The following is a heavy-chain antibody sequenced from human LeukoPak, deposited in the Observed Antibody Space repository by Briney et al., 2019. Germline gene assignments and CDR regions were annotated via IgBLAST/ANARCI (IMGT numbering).Heavy chain of an antibody. V-gene: IGHV4-39*07. CDR1: GGSISSRSYY. Sequence: SETLSLTCTVSGGSISSRSYYWGWIRQPPGKGLEWIGSIYYKGNTYLNPSLKSRVTISEDTSKNQFSLKLNSVTAADTAVYYCAGSFGLLWFGELYGDYWGQGTLVTVSS. CDR3: AGSFGLLWFGELYGDY. D-gene: IGHD3-10*01. CDR2: IYYKGNT. J-gene: IGHJ4*02.